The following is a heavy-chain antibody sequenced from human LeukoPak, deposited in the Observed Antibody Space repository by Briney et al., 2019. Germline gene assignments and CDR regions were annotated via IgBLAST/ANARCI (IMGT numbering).Heavy chain of an antibody. V-gene: IGHV3-23*01. CDR1: GFTFSSYA. CDR2: ISGSGGST. J-gene: IGHJ4*02. Sequence: PGGXLRLSCAASGFTFSSYAMSWVRQAQGKGLEWVSAISGSGGSTYYADSVKGRFTISRDNSKNTLYLQMNSLRAEDTAVYYCARAHSLLGYCSSTSCYEGAFDYWGQGTLVTVSS. D-gene: IGHD2-2*01. CDR3: ARAHSLLGYCSSTSCYEGAFDY.